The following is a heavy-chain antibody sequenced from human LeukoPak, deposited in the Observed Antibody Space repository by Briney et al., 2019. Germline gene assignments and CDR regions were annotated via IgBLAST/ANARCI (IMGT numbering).Heavy chain of an antibody. CDR2: MNPNTGHT. Sequence: ASVNVSCKATVYTFTNFDINWVRQATGQGLEWLGWMNPNTGHTGFAQKFQGRVTMTRDTSISTAFLDLNTLTSDDTAVYYCARSGFGFESHFDAWGQGTPVTVSS. J-gene: IGHJ4*02. CDR1: VYTFTNFD. CDR3: ARSGFGFESHFDA. V-gene: IGHV1-8*01. D-gene: IGHD3-10*01.